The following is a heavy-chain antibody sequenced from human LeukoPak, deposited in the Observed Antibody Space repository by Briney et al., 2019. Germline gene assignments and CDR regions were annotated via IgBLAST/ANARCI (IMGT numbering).Heavy chain of an antibody. D-gene: IGHD1-26*01. CDR1: GFTFSSYA. Sequence: PGGSLRLSCAASGFTFSSYAMSWVRQAPGKGLEWVSAISCSGGSTYYADSVKGRFTISRDNSKNTLYLQMNSLRAEDTAVDYCAKDPLSGSYACEFDYWGRGTLVTVSS. CDR2: ISCSGGST. CDR3: AKDPLSGSYACEFDY. J-gene: IGHJ4*02. V-gene: IGHV3-23*01.